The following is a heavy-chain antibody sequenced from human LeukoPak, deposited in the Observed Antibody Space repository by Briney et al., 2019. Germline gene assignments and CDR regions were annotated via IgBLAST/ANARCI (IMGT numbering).Heavy chain of an antibody. J-gene: IGHJ3*02. Sequence: PGGSLRLSCAGSGFTLSSNWMHWVRQGPGKGLVWVSRIYSDGSRTNYADSVKGRFTISRDNAKNTLYLQMNSLRAEDTAVYYCARRSAAKDAFDIWGQGTMVTVSS. D-gene: IGHD6-25*01. V-gene: IGHV3-74*01. CDR3: ARRSAAKDAFDI. CDR2: IYSDGSRT. CDR1: GFTLSSNW.